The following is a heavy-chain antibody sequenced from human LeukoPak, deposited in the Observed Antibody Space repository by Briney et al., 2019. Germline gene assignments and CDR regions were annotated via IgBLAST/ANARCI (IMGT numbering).Heavy chain of an antibody. CDR1: GGSFSGYY. CDR3: ARWRLVSWSYDY. J-gene: IGHJ4*02. Sequence: SETLSLTCAVYGGSFSGYYWSWIRQPPGKGLEWIGEINHSGSTNYNPSLKSRVTISVDTSKNQFSLKLSSVTAADTAVYYCARWRLVSWSYDYWGQGTLVTVSS. CDR2: INHSGST. V-gene: IGHV4-34*01. D-gene: IGHD6-13*01.